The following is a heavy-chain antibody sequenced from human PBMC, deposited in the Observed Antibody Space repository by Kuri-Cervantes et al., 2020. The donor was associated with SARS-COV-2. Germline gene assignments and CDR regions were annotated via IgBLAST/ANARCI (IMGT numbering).Heavy chain of an antibody. V-gene: IGHV1-2*04. Sequence: ASVKVSCKASGYTFTGYYMHWVRQAPGRGLEWMGWINPNSGGTNYAQKFQGWVTMTRDTSISTVYMELSRLRSDDTAVYYCARGMVRGLIQSYYYGMDVWGQGTTVTVSS. J-gene: IGHJ6*02. CDR1: GYTFTGYY. D-gene: IGHD3-10*01. CDR2: INPNSGGT. CDR3: ARGMVRGLIQSYYYGMDV.